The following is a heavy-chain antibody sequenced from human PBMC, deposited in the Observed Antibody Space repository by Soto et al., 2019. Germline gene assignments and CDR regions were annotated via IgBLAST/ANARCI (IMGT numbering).Heavy chain of an antibody. J-gene: IGHJ6*02. V-gene: IGHV4-61*01. CDR2: IHVSGST. Sequence: PSETLSLTCTVSGGSVSSGSYQWTWIRQPPGKGLEWIGYIHVSGSTNDNPSLKGRVTMSIDTSKNQFSLKLSSVTAADTAVYYCVRDGHGMDVWGQGTKVTVSS. CDR3: VRDGHGMDV. CDR1: GGSVSSGSYQ.